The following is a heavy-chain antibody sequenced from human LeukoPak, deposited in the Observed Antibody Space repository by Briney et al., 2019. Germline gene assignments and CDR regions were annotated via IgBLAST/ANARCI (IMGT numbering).Heavy chain of an antibody. Sequence: GGSLRLSCAASGFTFSSFGLHWVRQAPGKGLEWVAVIWYDGNSKYYADSVKGRFTISRDNSKNSLYLEMNSLRAEDTAVYYCARDDSTGYYYLDGWGQGTLVTVSS. CDR2: IWYDGNSK. D-gene: IGHD3-22*01. J-gene: IGHJ4*02. CDR1: GFTFSSFG. CDR3: ARDDSTGYYYLDG. V-gene: IGHV3-33*01.